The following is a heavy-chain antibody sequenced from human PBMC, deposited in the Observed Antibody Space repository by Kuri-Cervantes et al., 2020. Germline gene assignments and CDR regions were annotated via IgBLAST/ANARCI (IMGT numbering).Heavy chain of an antibody. CDR3: AREGQGYCSSTSCPFDY. J-gene: IGHJ4*02. CDR1: GFTFSDYY. Sequence: GALRPSCAASGFTFSDYYMSWIRQAPGKGLEWVSYISSSGSTIYYADSVKGRFTISRDNPKNSLYLQMNSLRAEDTAVYYCAREGQGYCSSTSCPFDYWGQGTLVTVSS. V-gene: IGHV3-11*01. CDR2: ISSSGSTI. D-gene: IGHD2-2*01.